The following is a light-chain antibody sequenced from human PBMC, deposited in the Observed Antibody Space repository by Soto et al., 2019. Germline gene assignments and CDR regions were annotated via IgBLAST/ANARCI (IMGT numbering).Light chain of an antibody. CDR1: SGSIASNY. Sequence: NFMLPQPHSVSESPGKTVTISCTRSSGSIASNYVQWYQQRPGSAPTTVIYEDNQRPSGVPDRFSGSIDSSSNSASLTISGLKTEDEADYYCQSYDSSNQDVVFGGGTKRTVL. J-gene: IGLJ2*01. V-gene: IGLV6-57*04. CDR3: QSYDSSNQDVV. CDR2: EDN.